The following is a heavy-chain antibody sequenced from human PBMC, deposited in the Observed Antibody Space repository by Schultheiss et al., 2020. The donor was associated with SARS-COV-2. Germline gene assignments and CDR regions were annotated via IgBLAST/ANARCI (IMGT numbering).Heavy chain of an antibody. CDR1: GGSISSYY. CDR2: IYYSGST. D-gene: IGHD2-2*01. J-gene: IGHJ6*02. CDR3: ARGRGSKTSAYYYYYGMDV. Sequence: SETLSLTCTVSGGSISSYYWSWIRQPAGKGLEWIGYIYYSGSTNYNPSLKSRVTISVDTSKNQFSLKLSSVTAADTAVYYCARGRGSKTSAYYYYYGMDVWGQGTTVTVSS. V-gene: IGHV4-59*12.